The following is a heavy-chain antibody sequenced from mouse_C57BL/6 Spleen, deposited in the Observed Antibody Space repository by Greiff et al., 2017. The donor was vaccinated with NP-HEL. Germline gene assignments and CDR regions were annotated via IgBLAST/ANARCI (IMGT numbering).Heavy chain of an antibody. V-gene: IGHV1-82*01. CDR3: ARHCGSSYEAMDY. CDR1: GYAFSSSW. D-gene: IGHD1-1*01. J-gene: IGHJ4*01. Sequence: QVQLQQSGPELVKPGASVKISCKASGYAFSSSWMNWVKQRPGKGLEWIGRIYPGDGDTNYNGKFKGKATLTADKSSSTAYMQLSSLTSEDSAVYFCARHCGSSYEAMDYWGQGTSVTVSS. CDR2: IYPGDGDT.